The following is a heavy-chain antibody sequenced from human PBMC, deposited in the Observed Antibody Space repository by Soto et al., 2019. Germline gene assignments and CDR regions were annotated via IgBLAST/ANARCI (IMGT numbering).Heavy chain of an antibody. J-gene: IGHJ6*02. CDR2: IIPIFGTA. CDR1: GGTFSSYA. CDR3: ARWSDFWSGYYTTRSMDV. Sequence: ASVKVSCKASGGTFSSYAISWVRQAPGQGLEWMGGIIPIFGTANYAQKFQGRVTITADESTSTAYMELSSLRSEDTAVYYCARWSDFWSGYYTTRSMDVWGQGTTVTVSS. V-gene: IGHV1-69*13. D-gene: IGHD3-3*01.